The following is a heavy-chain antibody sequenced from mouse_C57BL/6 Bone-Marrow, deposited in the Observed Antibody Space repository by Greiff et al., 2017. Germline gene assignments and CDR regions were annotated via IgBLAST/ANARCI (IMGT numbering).Heavy chain of an antibody. CDR2: IDPEDGET. J-gene: IGHJ2*01. V-gene: IGHV14-2*01. D-gene: IGHD2-3*01. CDR1: GFNIKDYY. Sequence: EVQLHQSGAELVKPGASVKLSCTASGFNIKDYYMHWVKQRTEQGLEWIGRIDPEDGETKYAPKFQGKATITADTSSNTAYLQLSSLTSEDTAVYYCARRDGTYYFDYWGQGTTLTVSS. CDR3: ARRDGTYYFDY.